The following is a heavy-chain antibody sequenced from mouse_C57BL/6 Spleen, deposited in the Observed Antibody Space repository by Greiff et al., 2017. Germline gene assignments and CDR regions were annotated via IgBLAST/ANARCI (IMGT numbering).Heavy chain of an antibody. Sequence: VQLQQPGAELVKPGASVKLSCKASGYTFTSYWMHWVKQRPGRGLEWIGRIDPNSGGNKYNEKFKSKATLTVDKPSSTAYMQLSSLTSEDSAVYYCARRGFITTVVAPWYFDVWGTGTTVTVSS. D-gene: IGHD1-1*01. CDR3: ARRGFITTVVAPWYFDV. V-gene: IGHV1-72*01. CDR1: GYTFTSYW. CDR2: IDPNSGGN. J-gene: IGHJ1*03.